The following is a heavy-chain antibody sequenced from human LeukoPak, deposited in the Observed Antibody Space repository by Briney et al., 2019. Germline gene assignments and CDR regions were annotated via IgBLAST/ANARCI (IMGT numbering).Heavy chain of an antibody. CDR2: SISIFGTA. Sequence: GASVKVSCKPARGTFTSYAIIWVRQAPGQGLEWMGGSISIFGTANYAQKFQGRVTITADKSTSTAYMELSSLRSEDTAVYYCARAVEVRSSRYYYYGMDVWGKGTTVTVSS. V-gene: IGHV1-69*06. CDR3: ARAVEVRSSRYYYYGMDV. J-gene: IGHJ6*04. CDR1: RGTFTSYA. D-gene: IGHD3-10*01.